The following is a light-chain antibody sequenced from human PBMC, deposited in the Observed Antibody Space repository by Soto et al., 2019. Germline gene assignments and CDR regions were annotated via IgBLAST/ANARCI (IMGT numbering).Light chain of an antibody. J-gene: IGKJ4*01. CDR2: AAS. CDR1: QGINTY. Sequence: DVLLTQSPSFLSASVGDRVTIICRASQGINTYLAWYQQQPGKAPKLLIYAASALQSGVSSRFSGSGSGAEFTLTISSLQPEEFATYYCQHFYNFPRTFGGGTKVEIK. CDR3: QHFYNFPRT. V-gene: IGKV1-9*01.